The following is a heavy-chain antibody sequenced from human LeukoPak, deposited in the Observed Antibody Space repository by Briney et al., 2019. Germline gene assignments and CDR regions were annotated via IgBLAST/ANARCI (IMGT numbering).Heavy chain of an antibody. CDR3: ASTRDFWSGPIGDY. D-gene: IGHD3-3*01. CDR1: GFTFSSYA. CDR2: ISYDGSNK. Sequence: PGGSLRLSCAASGFTFSSYAMHWVRQAPGKGLEWVAVISYDGSNKYYADSVKGRFTISRDNSKNTLYLQMNSLRAEDTAVYYCASTRDFWSGPIGDYWGQGTLVTVSS. J-gene: IGHJ4*02. V-gene: IGHV3-30-3*01.